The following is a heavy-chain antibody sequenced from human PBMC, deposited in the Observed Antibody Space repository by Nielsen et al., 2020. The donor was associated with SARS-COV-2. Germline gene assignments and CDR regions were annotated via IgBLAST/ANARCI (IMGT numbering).Heavy chain of an antibody. Sequence: GESLKISCAASGFTFSNAWMSWVRQAPGKGLEWVSSISSSSSYIYYADSVKGRFTISRDNAKNSLYLQMNSLRAEDTAVYYCAKVKGLGVSRFDYWGQGTLVTVSS. D-gene: IGHD3-10*01. CDR1: GFTFSNAW. CDR3: AKVKGLGVSRFDY. J-gene: IGHJ4*02. V-gene: IGHV3-21*04. CDR2: ISSSSSYI.